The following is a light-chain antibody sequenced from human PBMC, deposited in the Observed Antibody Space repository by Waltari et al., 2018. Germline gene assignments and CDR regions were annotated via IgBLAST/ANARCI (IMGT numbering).Light chain of an antibody. Sequence: QSALTQPASVSGSPGQSITISCAGTSSDVGAYHYVSWYQQHPDKAPKLLIYDVSNRPSGISNRFSGSKSGNTASLTISGLQPEDEADYYCSSYTRSTPRVFGGGTRLTVL. V-gene: IGLV2-14*03. CDR1: SSDVGAYHY. CDR3: SSYTRSTPRV. J-gene: IGLJ3*02. CDR2: DVS.